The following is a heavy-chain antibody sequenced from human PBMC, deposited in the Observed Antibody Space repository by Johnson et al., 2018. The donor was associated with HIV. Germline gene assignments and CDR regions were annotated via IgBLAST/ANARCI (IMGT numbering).Heavy chain of an antibody. CDR1: GFTFSSYA. CDR2: ISGSGGST. D-gene: IGHD1-26*01. Sequence: VQLVESGGGLVQPGGSLRLSCAASGFTFSSYAMSWVRQAPGKGLEWVSAISGSGGSTYYADSVKGRFTISRVNSKNTLYLQMNRLRVDDTAVYSCARASGFDMWGQGTMVTVSS. CDR3: ARASGFDM. V-gene: IGHV3-23*04. J-gene: IGHJ3*02.